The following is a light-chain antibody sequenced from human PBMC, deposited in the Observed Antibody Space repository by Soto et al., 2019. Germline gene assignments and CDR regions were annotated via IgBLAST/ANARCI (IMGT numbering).Light chain of an antibody. CDR2: DAS. Sequence: DIQMTQSPSTLSASVGDRVTITCRASQSIGDWLAWYQQKPGKAPYLLIYDASILQNGVPSRFNGSGSGTEFTLTITSLQPDDLATYYCQQYSRSSWTFGQGTKVDIK. J-gene: IGKJ1*01. CDR3: QQYSRSSWT. V-gene: IGKV1-5*01. CDR1: QSIGDW.